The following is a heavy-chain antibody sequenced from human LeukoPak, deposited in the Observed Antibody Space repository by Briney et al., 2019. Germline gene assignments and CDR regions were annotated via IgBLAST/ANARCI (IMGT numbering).Heavy chain of an antibody. J-gene: IGHJ4*02. CDR3: ARGAFYGDYDY. CDR1: GGSISSDY. V-gene: IGHV4-59*01. Sequence: SETLSLTCTVSGGSISSDYWSWIRQPPGKGLEWIGYIYYSGSTNYNPSLKSRVTISVDTSKNQFSLKLSSVTAADTAVYYCARGAFYGDYDYWGQGALVTVSS. CDR2: IYYSGST. D-gene: IGHD4-17*01.